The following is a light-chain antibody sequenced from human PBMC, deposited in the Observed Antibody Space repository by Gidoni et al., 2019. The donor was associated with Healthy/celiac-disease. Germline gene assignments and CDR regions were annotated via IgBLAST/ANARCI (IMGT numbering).Light chain of an antibody. CDR3: CSYAGSSTYV. CDR2: EVS. J-gene: IGLJ1*01. Sequence: QSPLTRPASVSGSPGQSSTISCTGTSSDVGSYNLVSWYQQHPGKAPKLMIYEVSKRPSGVSNRFSGSKSGNTASLTISGLQAEDEADYYCCSYAGSSTYVFGTGTKVTVL. V-gene: IGLV2-23*02. CDR1: SSDVGSYNL.